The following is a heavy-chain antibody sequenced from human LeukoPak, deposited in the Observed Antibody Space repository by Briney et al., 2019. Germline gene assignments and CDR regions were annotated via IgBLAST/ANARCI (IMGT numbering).Heavy chain of an antibody. D-gene: IGHD3-3*01. CDR2: INPNSGGT. CDR1: GYTFTGYY. J-gene: IGHJ4*02. V-gene: IGHV1-2*06. Sequence: ASVKVSCKASGYTFTGYYMHWVRQAPGQGLEWMGRINPNSGGTNYAQKFQGRVTMTRDTPISTAYMELSRLRAEDTAVYYCAKDRLRYDFWSGYPVDYWGQGTLVTVSS. CDR3: AKDRLRYDFWSGYPVDY.